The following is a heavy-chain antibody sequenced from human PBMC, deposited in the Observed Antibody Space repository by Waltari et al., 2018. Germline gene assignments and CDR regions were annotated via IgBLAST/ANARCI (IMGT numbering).Heavy chain of an antibody. J-gene: IGHJ4*02. D-gene: IGHD3-16*01. CDR1: GCTFSGYS. CDR3: ARDRRGYFDD. Sequence: EVQLVESGGGLVKPGGSLRLSCEASGCTFSGYSMNWVRQAPGKGVEWVSSISGDSRFIYYADSVNGRFTISSDDAKNSLYLQMNSRRVEDTAVYYCARDRRGYFDDWGPGTLVSVSS. V-gene: IGHV3-21*01. CDR2: ISGDSRFI.